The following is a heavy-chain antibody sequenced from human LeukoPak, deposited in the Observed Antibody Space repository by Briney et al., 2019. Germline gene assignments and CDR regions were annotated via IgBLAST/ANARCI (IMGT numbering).Heavy chain of an antibody. CDR1: GFTFSSYW. Sequence: GGSLRLSCAASGFTFSSYWTHWVRQAPGKGLVWVSRINSDGSSTSYADSVKGRFTISRDNAKNSLYLQMNSLRAEDTAVYYCATYVRFLEWLRYWGQGTLVTVSS. CDR3: ATYVRFLEWLRY. J-gene: IGHJ4*02. D-gene: IGHD3-3*01. V-gene: IGHV3-74*01. CDR2: INSDGSST.